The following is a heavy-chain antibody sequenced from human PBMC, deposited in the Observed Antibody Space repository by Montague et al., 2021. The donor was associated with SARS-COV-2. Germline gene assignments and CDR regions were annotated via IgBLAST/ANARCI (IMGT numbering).Heavy chain of an antibody. J-gene: IGHJ3*02. Sequence: SETLSLTCAVYGESFTDFFWNWIRQTPEKGLEWIGEIRHNGGTHYNPSLKSRVTISVDTSKNQVSLKLSSVTAADTAVYYCARGQRFFDWPYDAFDIWAQGTMVIVS. CDR3: ARGQRFFDWPYDAFDI. CDR2: IRHNGGT. D-gene: IGHD3-9*01. CDR1: GESFTDFF. V-gene: IGHV4-34*01.